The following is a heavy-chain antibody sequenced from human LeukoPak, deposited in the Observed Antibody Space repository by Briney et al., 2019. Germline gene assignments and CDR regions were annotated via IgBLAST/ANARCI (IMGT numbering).Heavy chain of an antibody. J-gene: IGHJ3*01. CDR3: ARVYSLTGYYFPG. D-gene: IGHD3-9*01. Sequence: GSSVKVSCKASGGTFSSYVISWVGQAPGQGLEWVGRIIPILCIAHYAQKFQGRVTITADKSTSTVYMELSSLRSEDTAVYYCARVYSLTGYYFPGWGQGTMVTVSS. V-gene: IGHV1-69*04. CDR1: GGTFSSYV. CDR2: IIPILCIA.